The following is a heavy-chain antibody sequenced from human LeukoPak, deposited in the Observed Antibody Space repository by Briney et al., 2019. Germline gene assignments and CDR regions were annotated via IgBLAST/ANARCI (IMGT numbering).Heavy chain of an antibody. CDR3: SGYYGIIGY. Sequence: PGGSLRLSCAASGFTFSSYSMNWVRQAPGKGLEWVSSISRSSNYKYYADSVKGRFTISRDNAKNSLYLQMNSLRAEDTALYDSSGYYGIIGYWGQGTLVTVSS. V-gene: IGHV3-21*01. CDR2: ISRSSNYK. CDR1: GFTFSSYS. D-gene: IGHD3-22*01. J-gene: IGHJ4*02.